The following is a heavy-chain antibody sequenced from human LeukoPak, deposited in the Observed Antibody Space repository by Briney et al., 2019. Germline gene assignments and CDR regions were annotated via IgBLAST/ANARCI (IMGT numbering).Heavy chain of an antibody. CDR2: IYYSGST. CDR3: ASSRRNSSPDAFDI. V-gene: IGHV4-59*01. CDR1: GGSISSYY. D-gene: IGHD1-14*01. Sequence: PSETLSLTCTVSGGSISSYYWSWIRQPPGKGLVWIGYIYYSGSTNYNPSLKSRVTISVDRSKNQFSLKLSSVTAADTAVYYCASSRRNSSPDAFDIWGQGTMVTVSS. J-gene: IGHJ3*02.